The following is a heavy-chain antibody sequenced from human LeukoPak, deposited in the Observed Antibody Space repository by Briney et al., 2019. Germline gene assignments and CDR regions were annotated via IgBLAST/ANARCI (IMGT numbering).Heavy chain of an antibody. CDR1: GYTFTGYY. CDR3: ARVFTVTTYYFDY. D-gene: IGHD4-11*01. J-gene: IGHJ4*02. CDR2: INPNSGGT. Sequence: ASVKVSCKASGYTFTGYYMHWVRRAPGQGLEWMGWINPNSGGTNYAQKFQGRVTMTRDTSISTAYMELSRLRSDDTAVYYCARVFTVTTYYFDYWSQGTLVTVSS. V-gene: IGHV1-2*02.